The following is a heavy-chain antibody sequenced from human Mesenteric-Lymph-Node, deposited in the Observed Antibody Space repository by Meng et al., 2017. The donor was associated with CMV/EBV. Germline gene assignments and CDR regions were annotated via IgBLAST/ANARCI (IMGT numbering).Heavy chain of an antibody. J-gene: IGHJ6*02. Sequence: GESLKISCTASGFTFSSYWMTWVRQAPGKGLEWVANIKQDGSEKYYVDSVKGRFTISRDNAKNSLYLQMNSLRAEDTAVYYCARDELYGYGMDVWGHGTTVTVSS. D-gene: IGHD1-26*01. V-gene: IGHV3-7*01. CDR2: IKQDGSEK. CDR3: ARDELYGYGMDV. CDR1: GFTFSSYW.